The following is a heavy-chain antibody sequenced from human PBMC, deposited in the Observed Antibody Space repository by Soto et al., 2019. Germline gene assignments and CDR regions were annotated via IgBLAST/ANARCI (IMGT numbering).Heavy chain of an antibody. CDR2: ISAYNGNT. Sequence: QVQLVQSGAEVKKPGASVKVSCTASGYTFTSYGISWVRQAPGQGLEWMGWISAYNGNTNYAQKLQGRVTMTTDTSTSTAYMELRSLRSDDTAVYYCARDQEDSSGWYEYYYYYYGMDVWGQGTTVTVSS. J-gene: IGHJ6*02. V-gene: IGHV1-18*01. D-gene: IGHD6-19*01. CDR3: ARDQEDSSGWYEYYYYYYGMDV. CDR1: GYTFTSYG.